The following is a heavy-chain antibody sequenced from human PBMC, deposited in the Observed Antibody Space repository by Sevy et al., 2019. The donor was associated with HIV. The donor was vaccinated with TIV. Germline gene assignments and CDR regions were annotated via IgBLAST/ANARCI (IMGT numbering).Heavy chain of an antibody. CDR3: AKDDGYTTVWYPSFDY. CDR2: ISYAGSHK. CDR1: GFSFSSNG. V-gene: IGHV3-30*18. D-gene: IGHD6-19*01. J-gene: IGHJ4*02. Sequence: GGSLRLSCAASGFSFSSNGIHWVRQAPGKGLEWVAVISYAGSHKYYADSVKGRFTISRDNSKNTLYLQMNSLRAEDTAVYHCAKDDGYTTVWYPSFDYWGQGTLVTVSS.